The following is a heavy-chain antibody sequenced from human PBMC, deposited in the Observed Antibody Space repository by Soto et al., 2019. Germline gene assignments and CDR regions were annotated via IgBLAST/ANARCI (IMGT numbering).Heavy chain of an antibody. J-gene: IGHJ4*02. Sequence: QVQLVESGGGVVQPGRSRRLSCAASGFTFSSYVMHWVRQAPGNGLEWVAVISYDGSNKYYADAVKGRFTISRDNSKHTLYLQMNSLRAEDTAVYYCAKSVYGQIVPLDYWGQGTLVTVSS. V-gene: IGHV3-30*18. D-gene: IGHD6-6*01. CDR1: GFTFSSYV. CDR3: AKSVYGQIVPLDY. CDR2: ISYDGSNK.